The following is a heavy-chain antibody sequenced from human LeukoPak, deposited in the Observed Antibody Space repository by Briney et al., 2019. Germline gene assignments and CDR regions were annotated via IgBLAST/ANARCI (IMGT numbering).Heavy chain of an antibody. V-gene: IGHV1-69*04. J-gene: IGHJ4*02. CDR3: ARGAYCGGDCYRGVFDY. Sequence: SVKVSCKASGGTFSSYAISWVRQAPGQGLEWMGRIIPILGIANYAQKFQGRVTITADKSTSTAYMELSSLRSEDTAVYYRARGAYCGGDCYRGVFDYWGQGTLVTVSS. D-gene: IGHD2-21*02. CDR1: GGTFSSYA. CDR2: IIPILGIA.